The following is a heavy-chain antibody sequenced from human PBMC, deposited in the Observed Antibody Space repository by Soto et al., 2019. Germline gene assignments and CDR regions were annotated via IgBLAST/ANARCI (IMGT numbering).Heavy chain of an antibody. D-gene: IGHD3-3*01. CDR3: ARVDFWSGYYSPFDY. V-gene: IGHV1-3*01. CDR2: INAGNGNT. Sequence: ASVKVSCKASGYTFTSYARHWVRQAPGQRLEWMGWINAGNGNTKYSQKFQGRVTITRDTSASTAYMELSSLRSEDTAVYYCARVDFWSGYYSPFDYWGQGTLVTVSS. CDR1: GYTFTSYA. J-gene: IGHJ4*02.